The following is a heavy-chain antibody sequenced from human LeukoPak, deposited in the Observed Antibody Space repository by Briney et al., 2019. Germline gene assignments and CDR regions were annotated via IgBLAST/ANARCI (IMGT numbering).Heavy chain of an antibody. CDR3: ARGNGWWYY. D-gene: IGHD2-8*02. CDR2: IYYSGST. V-gene: IGHV4-39*01. Sequence: SETLSLTCTVSGGSISSSSYYWGWIRQPPGKGLEWIGSIYYSGSTYYNPSLKSRVTISVDTSKNQFSLKLRSVTAADTAVYFCARGNGWWYYWGQGTLVTVSS. CDR1: GGSISSSSYY. J-gene: IGHJ4*02.